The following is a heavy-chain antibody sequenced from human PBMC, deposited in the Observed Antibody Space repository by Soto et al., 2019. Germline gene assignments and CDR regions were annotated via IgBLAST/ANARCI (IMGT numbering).Heavy chain of an antibody. CDR1: GGSISSYY. D-gene: IGHD4-17*01. V-gene: IGHV4-59*01. CDR2: IYYSGST. CDR3: ARDLLPNDYGGNSGDYYGMDV. Sequence: ASETLSLTCTGSGGSISSYYWGWIRQPPGKGLEWIGYIYYSGSTNYNPSLKSRVTISVDTSKNQFSLKLSSVTAADTAVYYCARDLLPNDYGGNSGDYYGMDVWGQGTTVTVSS. J-gene: IGHJ6*02.